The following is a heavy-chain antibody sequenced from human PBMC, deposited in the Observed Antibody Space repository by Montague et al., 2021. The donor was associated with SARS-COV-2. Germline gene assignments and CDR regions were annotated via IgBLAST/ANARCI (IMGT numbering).Heavy chain of an antibody. CDR1: GFTFSNYW. V-gene: IGHV3-7*04. CDR3: ARAGYSSGYDY. Sequence: SLRLSCAASGFTFSNYWMAWVRQAPGKALEWISNIKEDGGVKNYVDSVKGRFTISRDNTKNLLFLQMNSLSVEDTAVYYCARAGYSSGYDYWGQGTLVTVSS. CDR2: IKEDGGVK. D-gene: IGHD6-19*01. J-gene: IGHJ4*02.